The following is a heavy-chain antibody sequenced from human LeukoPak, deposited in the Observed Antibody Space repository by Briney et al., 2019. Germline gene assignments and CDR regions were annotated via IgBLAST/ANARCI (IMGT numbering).Heavy chain of an antibody. J-gene: IGHJ4*02. CDR3: ARETYCSGGSCYYFDY. Sequence: ASVKVSCKASGYTFTGYYMHWVRQAPGQGLEWTGWINPNSGGTNYAQKFQGRVTMTRDTSISTAYMELSRLRSDDTAVYYCARETYCSGGSCYYFDYWGQGTLVTVSS. CDR2: INPNSGGT. CDR1: GYTFTGYY. V-gene: IGHV1-2*02. D-gene: IGHD2-15*01.